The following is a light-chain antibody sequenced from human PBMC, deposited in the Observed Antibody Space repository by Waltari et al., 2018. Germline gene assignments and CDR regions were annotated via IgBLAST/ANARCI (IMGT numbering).Light chain of an antibody. Sequence: ENVLTQSPGTLSLSPGERATLSCRASQSVNSNYLAWYQQRFGQAPRLLIHGASRRATGIPDRFSCSGSVTDFTLTINRLEPEDFVVYYCQQYGSSPFTFGQGTRLEIK. V-gene: IGKV3-20*01. J-gene: IGKJ5*01. CDR1: QSVNSNY. CDR2: GAS. CDR3: QQYGSSPFT.